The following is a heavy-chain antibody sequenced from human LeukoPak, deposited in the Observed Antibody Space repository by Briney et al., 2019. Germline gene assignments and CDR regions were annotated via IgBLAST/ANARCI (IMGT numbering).Heavy chain of an antibody. CDR3: ARNGESSGLDY. V-gene: IGHV3-30*04. Sequence: GSLRLSCAASGFTFSSYAMHWVRQAPGKGLEWVAVISYDGGNKYYADSVKGRFTISRDNSKHTLYLQMNSLRAEDTAVYYCARNGESSGLDYWGQGTLVTVSS. D-gene: IGHD6-19*01. CDR1: GFTFSSYA. CDR2: ISYDGGNK. J-gene: IGHJ4*02.